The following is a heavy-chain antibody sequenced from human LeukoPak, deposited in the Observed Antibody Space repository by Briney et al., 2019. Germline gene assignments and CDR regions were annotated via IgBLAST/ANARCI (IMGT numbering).Heavy chain of an antibody. CDR2: IKEDGHEK. D-gene: IGHD6-13*01. CDR1: GFTFSSHW. CDR3: ARPSLWYAGIAAAANGAFDI. V-gene: IGHV3-7*01. J-gene: IGHJ3*02. Sequence: PGGSLRLSCAGSGFTFSSHWMGWVRQAPGKGLEWLANIKEDGHEKYYVDSVQGRFTISRDNAKNSLFLQMDSLRAEDTAVYFCARPSLWYAGIAAAANGAFDIWGQGTMVTVSS.